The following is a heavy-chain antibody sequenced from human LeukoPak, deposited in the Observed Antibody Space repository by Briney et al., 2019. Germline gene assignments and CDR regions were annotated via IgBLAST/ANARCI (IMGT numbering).Heavy chain of an antibody. D-gene: IGHD3-10*01. J-gene: IGHJ6*02. CDR2: MKPISGNT. CDR1: GYTFSTFD. V-gene: IGHV1-8*01. Sequence: ASAKVSCKAFGYTFSTFDIAWVRQAVGQGLEWMGWMKPISGNTAYAKKFQGRVTMTRNTSIGTAYLELSSLRFEDSAVYYCARRVPGMDVWGQGTTVTVSS. CDR3: ARRVPGMDV.